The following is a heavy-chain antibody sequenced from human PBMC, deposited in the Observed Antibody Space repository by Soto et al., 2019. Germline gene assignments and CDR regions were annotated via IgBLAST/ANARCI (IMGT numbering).Heavy chain of an antibody. CDR2: FGGSGGT. Sequence: EVQVLESGGGLVQPGGSLRLSCVGSGFIFSNYAMAWVRQAPGKGLEWVSGFGGSGGTYYADSVKGRYTISRDNSKNTLSQQMNSLRVEDTAVYYCAKSQSSLYYMDVWGKGTAVTVSS. CDR1: GFIFSNYA. CDR3: AKSQSSLYYMDV. V-gene: IGHV3-23*01. J-gene: IGHJ6*03.